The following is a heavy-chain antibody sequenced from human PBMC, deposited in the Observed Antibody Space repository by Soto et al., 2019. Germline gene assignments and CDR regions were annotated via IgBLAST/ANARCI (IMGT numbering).Heavy chain of an antibody. Sequence: GGSLRLSCAASGFTFSNYAMSWVRQAPGKGLERVSAISGSGVSTYYADSVKGRFTISRDNSKNTLYLQMNSLRAEDTAVYYCAKSPGMYYYDSSGYYHYDYWGQGTLVTVSS. CDR1: GFTFSNYA. D-gene: IGHD3-22*01. CDR2: ISGSGVST. CDR3: AKSPGMYYYDSSGYYHYDY. V-gene: IGHV3-23*01. J-gene: IGHJ4*02.